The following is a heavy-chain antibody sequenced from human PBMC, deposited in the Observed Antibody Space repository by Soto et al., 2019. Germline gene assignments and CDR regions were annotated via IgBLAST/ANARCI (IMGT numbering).Heavy chain of an antibody. Sequence: QVQLQGSGPGLVKPSQTLSLTCTVSGGSISSGNYYWSWIRQPPGKGLEWIGFISYSGSTYYSLSLKSRVTISVDTSKNQFSLNLSYVTAADTAVYYCAAMGTPATGLSYFDYWGQGTLVTVSS. J-gene: IGHJ4*02. CDR2: ISYSGST. V-gene: IGHV4-30-4*01. CDR3: AAMGTPATGLSYFDY. D-gene: IGHD5-18*01. CDR1: GGSISSGNYY.